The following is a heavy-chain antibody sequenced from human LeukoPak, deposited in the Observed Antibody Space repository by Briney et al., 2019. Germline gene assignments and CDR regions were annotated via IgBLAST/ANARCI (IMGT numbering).Heavy chain of an antibody. Sequence: GGSLRLSCAASGFTFGSYGMSWVRQAPGKGLEWVSFITPNADRTSYADSVGGRFTISRDNPRNTLYMQMNSLRDEDTALYYCAIMRGYYDGSGYWVQWGQGTLVTVSS. D-gene: IGHD3-22*01. CDR2: ITPNADRT. V-gene: IGHV3-23*01. J-gene: IGHJ1*01. CDR1: GFTFGSYG. CDR3: AIMRGYYDGSGYWVQ.